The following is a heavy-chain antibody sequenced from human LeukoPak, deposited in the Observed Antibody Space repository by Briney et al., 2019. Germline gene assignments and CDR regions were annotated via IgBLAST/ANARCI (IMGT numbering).Heavy chain of an antibody. CDR2: IYHSGST. Sequence: SETLSLTCTVSGYSISSGYCWGWIRQPPGKGLEWIGSIYHSGSTYYNPSLKSRVTISVDTSKNQFSLKLSSVTAADTAVYYCARVGYSGYDSDYWGQGTLVTVSS. V-gene: IGHV4-38-2*02. CDR3: ARVGYSGYDSDY. CDR1: GYSISSGYC. D-gene: IGHD5-12*01. J-gene: IGHJ4*02.